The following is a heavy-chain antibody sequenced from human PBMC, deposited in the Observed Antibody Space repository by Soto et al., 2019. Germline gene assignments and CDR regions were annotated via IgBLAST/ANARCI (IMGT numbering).Heavy chain of an antibody. CDR2: INAGNGNT. CDR1: GYTFTSYA. D-gene: IGHD3-3*01. Sequence: QVQLVQSGAEVKKPGASVKVSCKASGYTFTSYAMHWVRQAPGQRLEWMGWINAGNGNTKYSQKFQGRVTITRDTSASTAYMELSSLRSEDTAVYYCARYYDFWSGSYAGHYGMDVWGQGTTVTVSS. J-gene: IGHJ6*02. CDR3: ARYYDFWSGSYAGHYGMDV. V-gene: IGHV1-3*01.